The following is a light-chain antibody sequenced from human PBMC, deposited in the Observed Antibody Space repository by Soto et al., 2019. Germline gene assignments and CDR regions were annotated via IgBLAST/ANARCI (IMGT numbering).Light chain of an antibody. Sequence: EIQMTQSPSSLSASLGDRVTITYQASQDINDYSNWYQQKPGKAPRLLIYGASFLEVGVPSRFSGSGSGTHFTLTISSLQPEDVATYYCQQYDSLPYTFGQGTRLEIK. CDR1: QDINDY. J-gene: IGKJ2*01. V-gene: IGKV1-33*01. CDR2: GAS. CDR3: QQYDSLPYT.